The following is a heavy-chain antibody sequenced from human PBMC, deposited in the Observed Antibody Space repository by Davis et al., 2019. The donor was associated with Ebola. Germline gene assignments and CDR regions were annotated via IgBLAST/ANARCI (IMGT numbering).Heavy chain of an antibody. J-gene: IGHJ4*02. CDR1: GGSFKDYY. V-gene: IGHV4-34*01. CDR3: ASPHQIRGKDCFDY. CDR2: INYRGKT. Sequence: PSETLSLTCAVYGGSFKDYYWGWIRQSPGQGLEWIGEINYRGKTRYNTALRSRVSISIDTSKMQFSLRLTSVTAADTAVYYSASPHQIRGKDCFDYWDQGNLVVVSS.